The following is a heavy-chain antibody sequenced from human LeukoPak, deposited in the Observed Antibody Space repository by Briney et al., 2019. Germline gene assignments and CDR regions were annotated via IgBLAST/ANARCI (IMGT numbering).Heavy chain of an antibody. Sequence: GGSLRLSCAASGFTFSSYAMSWVRQAPGKGLEWVSVISDGGGVTDYADSVKGRFTISRDNSNNTLYLQMNSLRAEDTAVYYRAKRASGKYFDYWGQGTLVTVSS. CDR2: ISDGGGVT. CDR3: AKRASGKYFDY. CDR1: GFTFSSYA. J-gene: IGHJ4*02. V-gene: IGHV3-23*01. D-gene: IGHD1-26*01.